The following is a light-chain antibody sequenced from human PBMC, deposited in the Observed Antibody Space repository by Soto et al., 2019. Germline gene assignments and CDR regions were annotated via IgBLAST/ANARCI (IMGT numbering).Light chain of an antibody. J-gene: IGKJ1*01. CDR3: QQRTDRPPGT. CDR1: QSIGLA. Sequence: EIVLTQSPATLSLSPGERATLSCRASQSIGLAIAWYQHKPGQAPRLLIFDASQRATGIPARFRGSGSGTDFTLSISSLEPEDFAVYYCQQRTDRPPGTFGQGTKVDIK. V-gene: IGKV3-11*01. CDR2: DAS.